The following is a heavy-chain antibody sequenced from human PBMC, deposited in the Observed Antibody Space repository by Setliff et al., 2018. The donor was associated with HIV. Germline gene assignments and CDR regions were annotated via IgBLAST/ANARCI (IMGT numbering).Heavy chain of an antibody. CDR1: GFTFSDYY. CDR2: ISSSSSYT. V-gene: IGHV3-11*05. CDR3: ARVFGPFDY. J-gene: IGHJ4*02. Sequence: PGGSLRLSCAASGFTFSDYYMSWIRQAPGKGLKWVSYISSSSSYTNYADSVKGRFTISRDNAKNSLYLQMNSLRAEDTAVYYCARVFGPFDYWGQGTLVTVSS. D-gene: IGHD3-10*02.